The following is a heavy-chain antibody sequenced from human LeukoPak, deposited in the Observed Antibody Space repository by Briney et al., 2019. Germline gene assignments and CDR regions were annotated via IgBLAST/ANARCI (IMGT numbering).Heavy chain of an antibody. D-gene: IGHD3-3*01. Sequence: TSETLSLTCAVYGGSFSGYYWSWIRQPPGKGLEWIGEINHSGSTNYNPSLKSRLTISVDTSKNQFCLRLSSVTAADTAVYYCARVFTIKSDPWGQGTLVSVSS. CDR3: ARVFTIKSDP. CDR2: INHSGST. CDR1: GGSFSGYY. V-gene: IGHV4-34*01. J-gene: IGHJ5*02.